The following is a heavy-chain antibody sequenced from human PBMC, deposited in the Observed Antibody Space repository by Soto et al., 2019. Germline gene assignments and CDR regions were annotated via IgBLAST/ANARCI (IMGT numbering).Heavy chain of an antibody. J-gene: IGHJ4*02. CDR1: GYTFSGFY. Sequence: ASVNVSCKASGYTFSGFYMHWVRQAPGQGLEWMGWINPNSGGTKSAEKFQGRVTMTRDTSISTAYMELSRLTSDDTAVYYCASAEVTGTAGLDFWGQGTQVTVSS. D-gene: IGHD6-19*01. CDR2: INPNSGGT. V-gene: IGHV1-2*02. CDR3: ASAEVTGTAGLDF.